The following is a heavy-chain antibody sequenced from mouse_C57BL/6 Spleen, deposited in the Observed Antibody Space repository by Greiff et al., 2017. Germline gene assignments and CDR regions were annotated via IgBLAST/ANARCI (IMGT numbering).Heavy chain of an antibody. CDR2: IDPSDSYT. J-gene: IGHJ3*01. V-gene: IGHV1-59*01. Sequence: QVQLQQPGAELVRPGTSVKLSCKASGYTFTSYWMHWVKQRPGQGLEWIGVIDPSDSYTNYNQKFKGKATLTVDTSSSTAYMQLSSLTSEDSAVYYCASGGWLLGFAYWGQGTLVTVSA. CDR3: ASGGWLLGFAY. D-gene: IGHD2-3*01. CDR1: GYTFTSYW.